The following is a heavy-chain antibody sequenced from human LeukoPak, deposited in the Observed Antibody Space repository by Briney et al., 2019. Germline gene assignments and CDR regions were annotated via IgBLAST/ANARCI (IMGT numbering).Heavy chain of an antibody. CDR2: INQDESTK. CDR3: ARDFGWQQFDY. J-gene: IGHJ4*02. CDR1: GFNITNYY. D-gene: IGHD5-24*01. V-gene: IGHV3-7*01. Sequence: GGSLRLSCAASGFNITNYYMSWVRQAPGKGPEWLANINQDESTKNYVDSVKGRFTISRDNAKNSLYLQMNSLRVEDTAVYYCARDFGWQQFDYWGQGTLVTVSS.